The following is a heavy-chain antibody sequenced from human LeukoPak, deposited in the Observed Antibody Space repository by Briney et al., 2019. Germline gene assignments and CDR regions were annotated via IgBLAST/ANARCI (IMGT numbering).Heavy chain of an antibody. CDR2: ISSSSSYI. D-gene: IGHD2-21*02. CDR1: GFTFSSYS. V-gene: IGHV3-21*01. Sequence: TGGSLRLSCAASGFTFSSYSMNWVRQAPGKGLEWVSSISSSSSYIYYADSVKGRFTISRDNAKNSLYLQMNSLRVEDTAVYYCARGSHIVVVTAIRFWGQGTLVTVSS. CDR3: ARGSHIVVVTAIRF. J-gene: IGHJ4*02.